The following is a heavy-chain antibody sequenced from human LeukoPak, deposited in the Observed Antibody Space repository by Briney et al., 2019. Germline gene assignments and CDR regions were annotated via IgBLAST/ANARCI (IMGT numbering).Heavy chain of an antibody. V-gene: IGHV3-7*01. J-gene: IGHJ4*01. Sequence: GGSLRLTCGVSGFTFSSYWMNWLRQAPGKGLEWVASIKQDGAEKSYVDSVKGRFTISRDNAKNSLYLQMSSLRAEDTAVYYCARDGTAAGLYFDLWGQGTLVTVSS. CDR3: ARDGTAAGLYFDL. CDR1: GFTFSSYW. CDR2: IKQDGAEK. D-gene: IGHD6-13*01.